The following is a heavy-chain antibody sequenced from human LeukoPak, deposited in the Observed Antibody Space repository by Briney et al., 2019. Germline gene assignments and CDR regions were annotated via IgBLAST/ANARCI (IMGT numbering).Heavy chain of an antibody. Sequence: PSETLSLTCAVYGGSFSGYYWSWIRQPPGKGLEWIGEINHSGSTNYNPSLKSRVTISVDTSKNQFSLKLGSVTAADTAVYYCAKGGGGVAAAGIDYWGQGTLVTVSS. J-gene: IGHJ4*02. V-gene: IGHV4-34*01. D-gene: IGHD6-13*01. CDR2: INHSGST. CDR1: GGSFSGYY. CDR3: AKGGGGVAAAGIDY.